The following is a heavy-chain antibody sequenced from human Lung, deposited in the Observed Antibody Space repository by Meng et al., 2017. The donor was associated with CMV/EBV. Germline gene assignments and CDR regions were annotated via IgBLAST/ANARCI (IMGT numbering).Heavy chain of an antibody. CDR1: GFTFSNHD. D-gene: IGHD1-26*01. CDR3: ANQADSGWNYYFDY. CDR2: IQSDGNNK. Sequence: GESLKISCAASGFTFSNHDMHWVRQAPGRGLEWAGFIQSDGNNKYYADSVKGRFNISRDNSKNTLYLQRNSLRAEDTAVYYCANQADSGWNYYFDYWGQGTLVTVSS. V-gene: IGHV3-30*02. J-gene: IGHJ4*02.